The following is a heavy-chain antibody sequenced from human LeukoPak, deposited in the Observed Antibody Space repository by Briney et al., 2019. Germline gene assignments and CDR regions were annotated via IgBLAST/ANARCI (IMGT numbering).Heavy chain of an antibody. CDR3: ARDLGYCSSTSCHPRFINDY. CDR2: IKQDGSEK. Sequence: PGGSLRLSCAASGFTFSSYAMSWVRQAPGKGLEWVANIKQDGSEKYYVDSVKGRFTISRDNAKNSLYLQMNSLRAEDTAVYYCARDLGYCSSTSCHPRFINDYWGQGTLVTVSS. CDR1: GFTFSSYA. V-gene: IGHV3-7*01. D-gene: IGHD2-2*01. J-gene: IGHJ4*02.